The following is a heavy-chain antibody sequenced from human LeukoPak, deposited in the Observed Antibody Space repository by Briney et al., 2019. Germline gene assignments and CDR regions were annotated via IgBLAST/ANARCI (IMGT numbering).Heavy chain of an antibody. V-gene: IGHV3-64D*06. CDR1: GFIFSPYA. D-gene: IGHD6-13*01. J-gene: IGHJ4*02. CDR2: ISSEGKTT. CDR3: VKDRWVDH. Sequence: GGSLRLSCSASGFIFSPYAMHWVRQAPGKGLEYVSSISSEGKTTYYADSVKGRFTISRDNSKNTLYLQMSSLRPEDTAVYYCVKDRWVDHWGQGTLVTVSS.